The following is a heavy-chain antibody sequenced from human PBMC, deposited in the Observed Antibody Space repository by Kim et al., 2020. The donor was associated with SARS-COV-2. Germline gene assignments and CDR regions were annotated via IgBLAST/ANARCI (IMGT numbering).Heavy chain of an antibody. CDR3: TTSTLGLRYFDENWFDP. CDR1: GFTFSNAW. D-gene: IGHD3-9*01. CDR2: IKSKTDGGTT. V-gene: IGHV3-15*01. J-gene: IGHJ5*02. Sequence: GGSLRLSCAASGFTFSNAWMSWVRQAPGKGLEWVGRIKSKTDGGTTDYAAPVKGRFTISRDDSKNTLYLQMNSLKTEDTAVYYCTTSTLGLRYFDENWFDPWGQGTLVTVSS.